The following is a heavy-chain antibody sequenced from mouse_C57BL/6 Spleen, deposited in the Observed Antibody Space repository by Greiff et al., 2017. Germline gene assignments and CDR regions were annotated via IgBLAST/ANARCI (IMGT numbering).Heavy chain of an antibody. CDR1: GYTFTSYW. CDR2: IHPNRGST. D-gene: IGHD2-5*01. CDR3: ASQAYYSNPRYAMDY. V-gene: IGHV1-64*01. Sequence: QVQLQQPGAELVKPGASVKLSCKASGYTFTSYWMHWVKQRPGQGLEWIGMIHPNRGSTNYNEKFKSKATLTVDKSSSTAYMQLSSLTSEDSAVYYCASQAYYSNPRYAMDYWGQGTSVTVSS. J-gene: IGHJ4*01.